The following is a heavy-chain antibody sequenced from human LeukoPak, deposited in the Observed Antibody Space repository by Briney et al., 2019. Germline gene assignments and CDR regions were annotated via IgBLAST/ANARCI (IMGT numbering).Heavy chain of an antibody. V-gene: IGHV4-59*01. J-gene: IGHJ6*02. D-gene: IGHD2-8*01. CDR1: GGSISSYY. Sequence: SETLSLTCTVSGGSISSYYWSWIRQPPGKGLEWIGFIYYSGGTNYNPSLQSRVTISVDTSKNQFSLKLSSVTAADTAVYYCAGAQYGGYYGMDVWGQGTTVTVSS. CDR2: IYYSGGT. CDR3: AGAQYGGYYGMDV.